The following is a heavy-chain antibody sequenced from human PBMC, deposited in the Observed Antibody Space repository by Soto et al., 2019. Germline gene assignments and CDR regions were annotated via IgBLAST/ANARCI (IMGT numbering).Heavy chain of an antibody. J-gene: IGHJ4*02. D-gene: IGHD4-4*01. CDR3: ASDYYSKNFDY. V-gene: IGHV4-39*01. CDR2: IYYSGST. Sequence: SDTLSLTCTISGTSISNIIYYWGWIRQPPGKGLEWIGSIYYSGSTYYNPSLKSRVTISVETSKNQFSLKLSSVTASDTAVYYCASDYYSKNFDYWGQGTLVTVSS. CDR1: GTSISNIIYY.